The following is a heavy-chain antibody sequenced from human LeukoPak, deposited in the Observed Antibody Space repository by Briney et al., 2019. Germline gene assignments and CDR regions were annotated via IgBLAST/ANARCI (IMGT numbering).Heavy chain of an antibody. J-gene: IGHJ3*02. Sequence: ASVKVSCKASGYTFTGYYMHWVRQAPGQGLEWMGRINPNSGGTNYAQKFQGRVTMTSDTSISTAYMELSRLRSDDTAVYYCARETYYNAFDIWGQGTMVTVSS. V-gene: IGHV1-2*06. CDR2: INPNSGGT. CDR1: GYTFTGYY. D-gene: IGHD3-22*01. CDR3: ARETYYNAFDI.